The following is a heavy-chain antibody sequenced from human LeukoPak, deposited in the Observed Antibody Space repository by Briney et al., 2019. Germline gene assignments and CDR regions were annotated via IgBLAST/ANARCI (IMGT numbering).Heavy chain of an antibody. J-gene: IGHJ6*02. Sequence: PSETLSPTCAVYGGSFSGYYWSWIRQPPGKGLEWIGEINHSGSTNYNPSLKSRVTISVDTSKNQFSLKLSSVTAADTAVYYCARFLGWPYYYGMDVWGQGTTVTVSS. CDR3: ARFLGWPYYYGMDV. D-gene: IGHD6-19*01. CDR1: GGSFSGYY. CDR2: INHSGST. V-gene: IGHV4-34*01.